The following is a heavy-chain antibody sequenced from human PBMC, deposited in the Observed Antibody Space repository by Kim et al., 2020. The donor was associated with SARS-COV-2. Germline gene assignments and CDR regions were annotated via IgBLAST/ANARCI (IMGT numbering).Heavy chain of an antibody. D-gene: IGHD3-10*01. CDR1: GFTFDDYA. CDR3: AKVGWFGELSCFDY. Sequence: GGSLRLSCAASGFTFDDYAMHWVRQAPGKGLEWVSLISGDGGSTYYADSVKGRFTISRDNSKNSLYLQMNSLRTEDTALYYCAKVGWFGELSCFDYWGQGTLVTVSS. V-gene: IGHV3-43*02. CDR2: ISGDGGST. J-gene: IGHJ4*02.